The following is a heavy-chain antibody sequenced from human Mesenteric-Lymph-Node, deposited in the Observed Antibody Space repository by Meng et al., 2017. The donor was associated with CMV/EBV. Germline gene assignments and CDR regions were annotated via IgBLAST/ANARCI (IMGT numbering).Heavy chain of an antibody. D-gene: IGHD2-2*01. V-gene: IGHV3-7*01. J-gene: IGHJ4*02. Sequence: GESLKISCAASGFSFSSYWMSWVRQAPGKGLEWVANIKPDGSEKYYVDSVKGRFTISRDNSMNRLYLQMNSLRAEDTAVYFCAREGCTSTNCYYFDYWGQGTLVTVSS. CDR1: GFSFSSYW. CDR3: AREGCTSTNCYYFDY. CDR2: IKPDGSEK.